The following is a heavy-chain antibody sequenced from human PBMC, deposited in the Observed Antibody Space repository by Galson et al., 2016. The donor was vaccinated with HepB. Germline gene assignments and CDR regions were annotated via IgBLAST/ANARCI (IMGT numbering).Heavy chain of an antibody. CDR2: ISYDGRNK. Sequence: SLRLSCAVSGITFTNYGFHWVRQAPGKGLEWVAVISYDGRNKYYPDSVKGRFTISRDNSKNTLYLQMNSLRAEDSAVYYCSGYYDNHKYLGWGQGTLVTVSS. J-gene: IGHJ4*02. CDR3: SGYYDNHKYLG. V-gene: IGHV3-30*03. CDR1: GITFTNYG. D-gene: IGHD3-3*01.